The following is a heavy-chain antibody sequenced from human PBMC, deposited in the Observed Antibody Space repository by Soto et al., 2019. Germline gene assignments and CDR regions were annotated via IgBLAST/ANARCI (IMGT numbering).Heavy chain of an antibody. CDR3: ARDYSLWFGGPNWFDP. D-gene: IGHD3-10*01. CDR2: ISSSGSTI. J-gene: IGHJ5*02. Sequence: GGSLRLSCAASGFTFSDYYMSWIRQAPGKGLEWVSYISSSGSTIYYADSVKGRFTISRENAKNSLYLQMNSLRAEDTAVYYCARDYSLWFGGPNWFDPWGQGTLVTVSS. V-gene: IGHV3-11*01. CDR1: GFTFSDYY.